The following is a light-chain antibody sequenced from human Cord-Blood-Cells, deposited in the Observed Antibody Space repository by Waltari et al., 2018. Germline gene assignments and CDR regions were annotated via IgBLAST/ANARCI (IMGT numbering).Light chain of an antibody. Sequence: DIQMTQSPSSLSASVGDRVTITCRASQSISSYLNWYQQKPGKAPKLLIYAASSVQSGVPSRFSRSGPGTDFTLTISSLQPEDFATYYCQQSYSTPRSFGQGTKLEIK. CDR1: QSISSY. CDR2: AAS. CDR3: QQSYSTPRS. J-gene: IGKJ2*03. V-gene: IGKV1-39*01.